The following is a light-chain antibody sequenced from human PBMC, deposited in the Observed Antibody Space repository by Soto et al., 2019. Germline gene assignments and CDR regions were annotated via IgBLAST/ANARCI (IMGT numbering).Light chain of an antibody. V-gene: IGKV1-17*01. CDR3: QQYNSYPSWT. Sequence: DIQMTQSPSSLSASVGDRVTITCRASQAIRNGVDWYQQKPGEDPKRLIYIASRLESGVPSRFSGSGSGTEFTLTISSLQPDDFATYYCQQYNSYPSWTFGQGTKVEIK. CDR1: QAIRNG. CDR2: IAS. J-gene: IGKJ1*01.